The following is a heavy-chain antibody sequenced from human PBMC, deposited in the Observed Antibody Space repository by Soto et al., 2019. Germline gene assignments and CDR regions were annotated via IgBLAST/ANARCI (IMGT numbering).Heavy chain of an antibody. V-gene: IGHV4-59*01. CDR1: GGSISSYY. CDR2: IYYSGST. Sequence: SETLSLTCTVSGGSISSYYWSWIRQPPGKGLEWIGYIYYSGSTNYNPSLKSRVTISVDTSKNQFSLKLSSVTAADTAVYYCARGSTYRDWYFLAVVPAAEYYFDYWGQGTLVTVSS. D-gene: IGHD2-2*01. CDR3: ARGSTYRDWYFLAVVPAAEYYFDY. J-gene: IGHJ4*02.